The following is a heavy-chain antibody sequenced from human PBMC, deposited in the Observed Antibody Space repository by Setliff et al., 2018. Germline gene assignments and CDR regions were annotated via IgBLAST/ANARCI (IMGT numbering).Heavy chain of an antibody. J-gene: IGHJ4*02. Sequence: ASVKVSCKASGGTFSSYTINWVRQAPGQGLEWMGGIIPIFGTANHAQNFQGRVIMTIDSSTTTAYMELKTLRSDDTAVYYCARGRGPDIVVTIPGDYWGQGTQVTVSS. CDR1: GGTFSSYT. CDR3: ARGRGPDIVVTIPGDY. CDR2: IIPIFGTA. D-gene: IGHD2-15*01. V-gene: IGHV1-69*05.